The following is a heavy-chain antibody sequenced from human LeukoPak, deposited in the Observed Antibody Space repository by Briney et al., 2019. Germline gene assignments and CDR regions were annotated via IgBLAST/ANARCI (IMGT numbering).Heavy chain of an antibody. CDR3: AKEVRRAYYGSGRRLDY. V-gene: IGHV3-30*18. CDR2: ISYDGSNK. CDR1: GFTFSSYG. J-gene: IGHJ4*02. D-gene: IGHD3-10*01. Sequence: RRSLRLSCAASGFTFSSYGMHWVRQAPGKGLEWVAVISYDGSNKYYADSVKGRFTISRDNSKNTLYLQMNSLRAEDTAVYYCAKEVRRAYYGSGRRLDYWGQGTLVTVSS.